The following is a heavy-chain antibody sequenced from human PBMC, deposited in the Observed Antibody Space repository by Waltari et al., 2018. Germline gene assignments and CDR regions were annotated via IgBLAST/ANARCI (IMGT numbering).Heavy chain of an antibody. CDR1: GGSISNYY. D-gene: IGHD2-15*01. J-gene: IGHJ6*03. V-gene: IGHV4-59*01. CDR2: ISYSGST. Sequence: QVQLQESGPGLVKPAETLSLTCTVSGGSISNYYCSWIRQPPGKGLEWIGYISYSGSTTYSPSLKSRVTITVDTSKKQFSLKLNFVTAADTAVYYCARGSEGSYCSGGTCYSYYYMDVWGKGNTVTVSS. CDR3: ARGSEGSYCSGGTCYSYYYMDV.